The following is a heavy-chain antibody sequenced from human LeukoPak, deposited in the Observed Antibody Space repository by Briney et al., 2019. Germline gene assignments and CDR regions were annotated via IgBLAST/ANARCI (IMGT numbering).Heavy chain of an antibody. J-gene: IGHJ4*02. CDR1: GGTFSSYA. Sequence: SVTVSFKSSGGTFSSYAISWVRQAPGQGREWMGGIIPIFGTANYAQKCQGRVTITADESTSTAYMELSSLRSEDTAVYYCARAIYGDYVYYFDYGGQGTLVTVSS. V-gene: IGHV1-69*13. CDR3: ARAIYGDYVYYFDY. D-gene: IGHD4-17*01. CDR2: IIPIFGTA.